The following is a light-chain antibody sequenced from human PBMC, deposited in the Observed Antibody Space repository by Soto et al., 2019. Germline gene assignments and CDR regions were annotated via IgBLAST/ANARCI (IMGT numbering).Light chain of an antibody. CDR2: KNS. J-gene: IGKJ1*01. Sequence: IGMTQSALAFPFTLGQRASISCRAGESLVHSDGNTYLSWLQQRPGQPPRLLTYKNSNRFSGVPDRFSASGARTDFTLKISRVEAEDVGLYYCMQATQSPWTFGQGTKVDI. V-gene: IGKV2-24*01. CDR1: ESLVHSDGNTY. CDR3: MQATQSPWT.